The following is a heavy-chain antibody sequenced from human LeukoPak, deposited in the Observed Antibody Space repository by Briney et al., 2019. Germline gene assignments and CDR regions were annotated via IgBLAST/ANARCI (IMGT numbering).Heavy chain of an antibody. CDR2: ISGSGGGT. J-gene: IGHJ4*02. Sequence: QSGGSQRLSCAASGFTFSGYAMSWVRQAPGKGLEWVSLISGSGGGTYYADSVKGRFNIFRDNSKNTQDLQMNSLRAEDTAVYYCAKTGTEDGYNIYFDHWGQGTLVTVSS. CDR1: GFTFSGYA. D-gene: IGHD5-24*01. CDR3: AKTGTEDGYNIYFDH. V-gene: IGHV3-23*01.